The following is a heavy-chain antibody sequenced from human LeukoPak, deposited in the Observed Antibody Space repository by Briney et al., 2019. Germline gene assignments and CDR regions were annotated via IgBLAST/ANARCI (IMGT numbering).Heavy chain of an antibody. D-gene: IGHD5-18*01. CDR3: ARETAMVADDAFDI. Sequence: GGSLRLSCTASGFTFSSYSMNWVRQAPGKGLEWVSYISSSGSTIYYADSVKGRFTISRDNAKNSLYLQMNNLRAEDTAVYYCARETAMVADDAFDIWGQGTMVTVSS. CDR2: ISSSGSTI. J-gene: IGHJ3*02. V-gene: IGHV3-48*04. CDR1: GFTFSSYS.